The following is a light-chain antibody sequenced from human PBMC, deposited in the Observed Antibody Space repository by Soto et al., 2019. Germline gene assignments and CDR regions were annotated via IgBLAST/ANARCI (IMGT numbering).Light chain of an antibody. CDR3: SSYAASNNFYFV. V-gene: IGLV2-8*01. CDR2: EVT. J-gene: IGLJ3*02. Sequence: QSVLTQPPSASGSPGQSVTISCTGTSSDVGGYNYVSWYQQYPGRAPKLMIYEVTKRPSGVPYRFSGSKSGNTASLTVSGLQADEEAAYYCSSYAASNNFYFVFGGGTKLTVL. CDR1: SSDVGGYNY.